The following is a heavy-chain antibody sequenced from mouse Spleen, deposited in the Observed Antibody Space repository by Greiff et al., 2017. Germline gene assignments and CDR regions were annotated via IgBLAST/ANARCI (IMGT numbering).Heavy chain of an antibody. V-gene: IGHV5-9-3*01. CDR2: ISSGGSYT. CDR1: GFTFSSYA. J-gene: IGHJ4*01. D-gene: IGHD1-1*01. Sequence: EVKLMESGGGLVKPGGSLKLSCAASGFTFSSYAMSWVRQTPEKRLEWVATISSGGSYTYYPDSVKGRFTISRDNAKNTLYLQMSSLRSEDTAMYYCARHLVVATDYYAMDYWGQGTSVTVSS. CDR3: ARHLVVATDYYAMDY.